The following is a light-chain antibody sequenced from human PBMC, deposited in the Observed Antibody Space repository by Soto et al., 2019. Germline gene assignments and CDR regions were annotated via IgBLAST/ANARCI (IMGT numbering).Light chain of an antibody. J-gene: IGKJ4*01. CDR3: QQLNSYPLT. V-gene: IGKV1-9*01. CDR2: AAS. CDR1: QGISSY. Sequence: DIQLTQSPSFLSASVGDRVTITCRASQGISSYLAWYQQKPGKAPKLPIYAASTLQSGVPSRFSGSGSGTEFTLTISSLQPEDFATYYCQQLNSYPLTFGGGTKVVIK.